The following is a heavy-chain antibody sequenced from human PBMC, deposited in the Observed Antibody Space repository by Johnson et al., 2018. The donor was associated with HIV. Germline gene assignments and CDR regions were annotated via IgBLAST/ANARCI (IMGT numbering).Heavy chain of an antibody. CDR2: IWYDGSNK. Sequence: QVQLVESGGGVVQPGRSLRLSCAASGFTFSSYAMHWVRQAPGKGLEWVAVIWYDGSNKYYADSVKGRFTISRDNSKNTLYLQLNSLRVEDTAVYYCAKGGYNWKFDGFDIWGQGTMVTVSS. CDR3: AKGGYNWKFDGFDI. D-gene: IGHD1-20*01. CDR1: GFTFSSYA. J-gene: IGHJ3*02. V-gene: IGHV3-30*04.